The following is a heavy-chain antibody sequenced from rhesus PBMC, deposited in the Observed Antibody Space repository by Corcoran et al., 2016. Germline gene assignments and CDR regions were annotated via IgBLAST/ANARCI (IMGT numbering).Heavy chain of an antibody. Sequence: EVQLVETGGGLVQPGGSLRLSCAASGFTFSSYAMQWVRQAPGKGLELISAINSGGGSTYYADAVKGRFTISRDNSKNTLSLQMNSLRAEDTAVYYCAKAYSSGWYPGDYWGQGVLVTVSS. CDR3: AKAYSSGWYPGDY. V-gene: IGHV3-103*01. J-gene: IGHJ4*01. CDR2: INSGGGST. D-gene: IGHD6-31*01. CDR1: GFTFSSYA.